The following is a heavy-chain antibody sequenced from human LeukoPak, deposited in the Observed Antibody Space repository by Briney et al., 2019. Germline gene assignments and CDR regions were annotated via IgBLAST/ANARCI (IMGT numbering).Heavy chain of an antibody. J-gene: IGHJ6*03. V-gene: IGHV4-59*01. CDR1: YY. CDR2: IYYSGST. D-gene: IGHD3-16*01. CDR3: ARETSQKGAHYMDV. Sequence: YYWSWIRQPPGKGLEWIGYIYYSGSTNYKPSLRSRVTISVDTSKNQFSLKLSSVTAADTAVYYCARETSQKGAHYMDVWGKGTTVTISS.